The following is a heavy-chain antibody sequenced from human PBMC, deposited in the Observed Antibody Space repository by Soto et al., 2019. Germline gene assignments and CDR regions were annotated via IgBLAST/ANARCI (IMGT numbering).Heavy chain of an antibody. CDR1: GFTFSAYS. J-gene: IGHJ5*02. D-gene: IGHD2-8*01. CDR3: ARDNGMAGSFDP. V-gene: IGHV3-48*02. CDR2: ITAGSNTI. Sequence: GALRLPGSASGFTFSAYSMNWARQAPGKGLEWVSYITAGSNTIFYADSVKGRFTISRDNAKNSLYLQMSSLRDDDTAVSYCARDNGMAGSFDPWGPGTLVTVYS.